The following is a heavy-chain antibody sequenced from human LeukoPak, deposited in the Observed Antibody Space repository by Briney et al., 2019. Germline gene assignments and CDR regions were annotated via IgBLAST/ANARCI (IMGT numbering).Heavy chain of an antibody. CDR3: ARHLSWSGYPKVDY. D-gene: IGHD3-3*01. V-gene: IGHV4-39*01. CDR1: GASISSSSYY. Sequence: KPSETLSLTCTVSGASISSSSYYWGWIRQPPGKGLEWIGSIYYSGSTYYNPSLKSRVTISLDTSRNQFSLRLMSATAADTAVYYCARHLSWSGYPKVDYWGQGTLVTVSS. CDR2: IYYSGST. J-gene: IGHJ4*02.